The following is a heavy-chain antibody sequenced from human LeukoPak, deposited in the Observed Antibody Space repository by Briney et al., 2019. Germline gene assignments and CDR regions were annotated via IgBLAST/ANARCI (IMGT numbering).Heavy chain of an antibody. CDR2: ISGSGGST. D-gene: IGHD2-2*01. Sequence: GGSLRLSCAASGFTFSSYAMSWVRQAPGKGLEWVSAISGSGGSTYYADSVKGRFTISRDNSKNTLYLQMNSLRAEDTAVDYCAKDQGDIVVVPAAMRGQGTLVTVSS. CDR3: AKDQGDIVVVPAAM. V-gene: IGHV3-23*01. J-gene: IGHJ4*02. CDR1: GFTFSSYA.